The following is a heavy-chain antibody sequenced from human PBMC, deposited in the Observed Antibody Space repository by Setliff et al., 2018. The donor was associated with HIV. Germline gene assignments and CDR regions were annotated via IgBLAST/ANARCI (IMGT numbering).Heavy chain of an antibody. J-gene: IGHJ6*02. V-gene: IGHV3-11*04. CDR1: GGSISSSNYY. CDR3: ARKLRPGHGVDV. CDR2: ISSSDNTM. D-gene: IGHD3-10*01. Sequence: LSLTCTVSGGSISSSNYYWGWIRQAPGKGLEWISYISSSDNTMYYVDSVKGRFTISRDNAKNSMDLQMNSLRAEDTAIYYCARKLRPGHGVDVWGQGTTVTVSS.